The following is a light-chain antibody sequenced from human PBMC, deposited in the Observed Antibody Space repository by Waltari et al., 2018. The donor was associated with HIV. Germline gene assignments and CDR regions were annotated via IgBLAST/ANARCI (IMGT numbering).Light chain of an antibody. CDR3: QSYDSSLRGSV. J-gene: IGLJ2*01. CDR1: SSNIGAGYA. Sequence: QSVLTQPPSVSGAPGQRVTFSCTGSSSNIGAGYAVHWYQQLPGTAPKLLIYGNSNRPSGVPDRFSGSKSGTSASLAITGLQAEDEADYHCQSYDSSLRGSVFGGGTKLTVL. V-gene: IGLV1-40*01. CDR2: GNS.